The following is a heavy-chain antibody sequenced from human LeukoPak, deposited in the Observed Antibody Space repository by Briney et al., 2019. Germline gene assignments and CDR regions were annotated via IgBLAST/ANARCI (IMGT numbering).Heavy chain of an antibody. V-gene: IGHV4-4*02. D-gene: IGHD3-22*01. CDR1: GGSISSSNW. Sequence: SETLSLTCAVSGGSISSSNWWSWVRQPPGKGLEWIGEIYHSGSTNYNPSLKSRVTISVDKSKNQFSLKLSSVTAADTAVYYCARDKNYDSSGYYLGHDAFDIWGQGTMVTVSS. J-gene: IGHJ3*02. CDR2: IYHSGST. CDR3: ARDKNYDSSGYYLGHDAFDI.